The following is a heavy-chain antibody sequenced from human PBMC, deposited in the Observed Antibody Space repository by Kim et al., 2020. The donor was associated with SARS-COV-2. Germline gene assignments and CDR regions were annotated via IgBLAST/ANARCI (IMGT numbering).Heavy chain of an antibody. CDR2: INPSGGST. CDR1: GYTFTSYY. D-gene: IGHD3-16*02. J-gene: IGHJ4*02. CDR3: ARESVTYPDDYVWGSYRYLFDY. Sequence: ASVKVSCKASGYTFTSYYMHWVRQAPGQGLEWMGIINPSGGSTSYAQKFQGRVTMTRDTSTSTVYMELSSLRSEDTAVYYCARESVTYPDDYVWGSYRYLFDYWGQGTLVTVSS. V-gene: IGHV1-46*01.